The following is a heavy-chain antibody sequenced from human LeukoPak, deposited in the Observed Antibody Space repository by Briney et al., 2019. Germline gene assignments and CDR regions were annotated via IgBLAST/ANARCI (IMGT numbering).Heavy chain of an antibody. CDR1: GGTFSSYT. CDR3: SVWYGGVDY. V-gene: IGHV1-69*02. Sequence: GASVKVSCKASGGTFSSYTISWVRQAPGQGLEWMGRIIPLLGIANYAQKFQGRVTTNADKSASTAYMELSSMRSEDTAVYYTSVWYGGVDYWGQGTLVTVSS. J-gene: IGHJ4*02. D-gene: IGHD3-10*01. CDR2: IIPLLGIA.